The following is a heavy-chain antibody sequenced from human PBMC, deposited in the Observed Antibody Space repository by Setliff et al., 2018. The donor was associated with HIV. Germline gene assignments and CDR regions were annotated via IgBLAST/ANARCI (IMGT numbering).Heavy chain of an antibody. D-gene: IGHD2-15*01. CDR1: GFSLSTSGVA. Sequence: SGPTLVNPTQTLTLTCTFSGFSLSTSGVAVAWIRQPPGMALEWLALIYWDDDKHYSPSLKSRLTITKDTSKNQVVLTMTTMDPVDTATYYCAHQELGYCSGGSCPPPHAFDIWGQGTMVTVSS. V-gene: IGHV2-5*02. J-gene: IGHJ3*02. CDR2: IYWDDDK. CDR3: AHQELGYCSGGSCPPPHAFDI.